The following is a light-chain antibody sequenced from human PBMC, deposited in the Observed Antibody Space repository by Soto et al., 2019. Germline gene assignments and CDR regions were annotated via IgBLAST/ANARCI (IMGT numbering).Light chain of an antibody. J-gene: IGKJ4*01. CDR1: QSIRSER. V-gene: IGKV3D-15*01. CDR2: DAS. Sequence: EIVLTQSPDTLSLSPGERATLSCRASQSIRSERLAWYQQKPGQAPRLVIFDASNRASGMPERFSGSGSGTEFTLTISSLQSEDFAIFYCQQFNNWPPITFGGGTKVDI. CDR3: QQFNNWPPIT.